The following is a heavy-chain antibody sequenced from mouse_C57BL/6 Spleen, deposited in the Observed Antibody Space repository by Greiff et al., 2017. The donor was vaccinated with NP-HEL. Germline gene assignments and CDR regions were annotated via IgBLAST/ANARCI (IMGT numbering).Heavy chain of an antibody. J-gene: IGHJ4*01. CDR1: GYTFTDYY. CDR3: ARDEGLRPVYAMDY. Sequence: QVQLQQSGAELVRPGASVKLSCKASGYTFTDYYINWVKQRPGQGLEWIARIYPGSGNTYYNEKFKGKATLTAEKSSSTAYMQLSSLTSEDSAVYFCARDEGLRPVYAMDYWGQGTSVTVSS. V-gene: IGHV1-76*01. D-gene: IGHD2-4*01. CDR2: IYPGSGNT.